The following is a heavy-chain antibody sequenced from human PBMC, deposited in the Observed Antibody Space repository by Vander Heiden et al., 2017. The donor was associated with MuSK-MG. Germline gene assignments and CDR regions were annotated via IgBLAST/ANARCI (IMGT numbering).Heavy chain of an antibody. V-gene: IGHV3-21*01. D-gene: IGHD3-9*01. CDR2: ISSSSSYI. CDR3: ARDYYDILTGYSAFDY. CDR1: GFTSSSYS. J-gene: IGHJ4*02. Sequence: EVQLVESGGGLVRPGGSLRLSCAPSGFTSSSYSRNWVRQAPGKGLEWVSSISSSSSYIYYADSVKGRFTISRDNAKNSLYLQMNSLRAEDTAVYYCARDYYDILTGYSAFDYWGQGTLVTVSS.